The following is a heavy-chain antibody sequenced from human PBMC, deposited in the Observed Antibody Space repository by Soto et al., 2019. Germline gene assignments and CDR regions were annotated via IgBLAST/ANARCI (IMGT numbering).Heavy chain of an antibody. CDR1: GFTFGDYA. CDR2: IRSKAYGGTT. J-gene: IGHJ6*02. D-gene: IGHD6-6*01. V-gene: IGHV3-49*04. Sequence: LRLSCTASGFTFGDYAMSWVRQAPGKGLEWVGFIRSKAYGGTTEYAASVKGRFTISRDDSKSIAYLQMNSLKTEDTAVYYCTRDRSIAASPLGYYYYGMDVWGQGTTVTVSS. CDR3: TRDRSIAASPLGYYYYGMDV.